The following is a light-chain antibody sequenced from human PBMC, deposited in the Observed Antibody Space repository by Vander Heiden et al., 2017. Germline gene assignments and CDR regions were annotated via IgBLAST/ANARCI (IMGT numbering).Light chain of an antibody. CDR1: QGINNW. V-gene: IGKV1-5*03. Sequence: DLQMAQSPSTLSASVGDRLTITCRASQGINNWLAWYQQKPGKAPKLLLYKASSLESGVPSRFSGSGSGTEFTLTISCLQPDDFATYYCQHYNTYSGTFGQGTKVEIK. CDR3: QHYNTYSGT. CDR2: KAS. J-gene: IGKJ1*01.